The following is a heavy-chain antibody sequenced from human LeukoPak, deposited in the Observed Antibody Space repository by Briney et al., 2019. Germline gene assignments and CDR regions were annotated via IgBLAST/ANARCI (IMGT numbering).Heavy chain of an antibody. D-gene: IGHD5-12*01. Sequence: ASVKVSCKASGYTFTGYYMHRVRQAPGQGLEWMGWINPNSGGTNYAQKFQGRVTMTGDTSISTAYMELSRLRSDDTAVYYCARDDDIVATIDFDYWGQGTLVTVSS. J-gene: IGHJ4*02. CDR2: INPNSGGT. CDR3: ARDDDIVATIDFDY. CDR1: GYTFTGYY. V-gene: IGHV1-2*02.